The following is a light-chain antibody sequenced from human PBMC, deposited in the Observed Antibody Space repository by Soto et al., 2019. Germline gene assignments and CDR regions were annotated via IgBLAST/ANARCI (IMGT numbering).Light chain of an antibody. CDR2: EDN. CDR3: QSYDTTNRDVV. CDR1: SGSIASSY. Sequence: NFMLTQPHSVSESPGKTVTISCTGSSGSIASSYVQWYQQRPGSAPTTVIYEDNQRPSGVPDRFSGSIDSSSNSASLTISGLRTEDEADYYCQSYDTTNRDVVFGGGTQLPVL. J-gene: IGLJ2*01. V-gene: IGLV6-57*02.